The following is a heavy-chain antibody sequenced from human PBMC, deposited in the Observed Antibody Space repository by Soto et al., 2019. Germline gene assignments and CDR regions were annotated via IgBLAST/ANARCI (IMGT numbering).Heavy chain of an antibody. CDR2: TYYRSKWYS. CDR1: GDSDSRNSAS. D-gene: IGHD1-1*01. Sequence: SQTLARTCAISGDSDSRNSASWNRIRQSPSMGLEWLGRTYYRSKWYSFYARSVKSSIRHNPDTSKKQLSLHLNSAPPHVTAVDYYARGPGSLRPWGQGSLVTVPS. V-gene: IGHV6-1*01. J-gene: IGHJ5*02. CDR3: ARGPGSLRP.